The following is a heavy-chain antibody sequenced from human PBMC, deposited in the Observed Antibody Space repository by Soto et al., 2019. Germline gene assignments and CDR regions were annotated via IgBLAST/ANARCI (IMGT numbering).Heavy chain of an antibody. CDR2: IYHTGSV. J-gene: IGHJ6*02. V-gene: IGHV4-4*07. Sequence: PSETLSLTCTVSGGSITSYYWSWIRQPAEKRLEWIGRIYHTGSVNYNPSLQSRVTMSVDTSKNQVSPKVTSVTAADAAVYYCARDMRVFGGIDVWGQGTTVTVSS. D-gene: IGHD3-16*01. CDR3: ARDMRVFGGIDV. CDR1: GGSITSYY.